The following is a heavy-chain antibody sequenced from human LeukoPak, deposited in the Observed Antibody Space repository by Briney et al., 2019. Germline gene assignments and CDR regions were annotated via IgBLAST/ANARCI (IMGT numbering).Heavy chain of an antibody. Sequence: GGSLRLSCAASGFTFSSYAMHWVRQAPGKGLEWVAVISYDGSNKYYADSVKGRFTISRDNSKNTLYLQMNSLRAEDTAVYYCTRDFGNYDFWSGYQVSQESYWGQGTLVTVSS. D-gene: IGHD3-3*01. CDR3: TRDFGNYDFWSGYQVSQESY. CDR2: ISYDGSNK. CDR1: GFTFSSYA. V-gene: IGHV3-30-3*01. J-gene: IGHJ4*02.